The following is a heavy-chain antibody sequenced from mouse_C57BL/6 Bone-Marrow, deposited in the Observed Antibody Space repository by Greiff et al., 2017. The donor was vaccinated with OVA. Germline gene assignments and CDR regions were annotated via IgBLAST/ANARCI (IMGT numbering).Heavy chain of an antibody. J-gene: IGHJ1*03. CDR2: IDPEDGET. Sequence: VQLKQSGAELVKPGASVKLSCTASGFNIKDYYMHWVKQRTEQGLEWIGRIDPEDGETKYAPKFQGKATITADTSSNTAYLQLSSLTSEDTAVYYCARGTPYYYGSSYDWYFDVWGTGTTVTVSS. CDR3: ARGTPYYYGSSYDWYFDV. V-gene: IGHV14-2*01. D-gene: IGHD1-1*01. CDR1: GFNIKDYY.